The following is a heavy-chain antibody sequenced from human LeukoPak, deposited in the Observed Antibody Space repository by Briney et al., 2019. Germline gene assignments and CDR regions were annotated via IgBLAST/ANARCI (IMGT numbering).Heavy chain of an antibody. Sequence: ASVKVSCKASGYTFTGYYMHWVRRAPGQGLEWMGWINPNSGGTNYAQKFQGRVAMTRDTSISTAYMELSRLRSDDTAVYYCARATIVATISTFDYWGQGTLVTVSS. CDR1: GYTFTGYY. J-gene: IGHJ4*02. CDR2: INPNSGGT. D-gene: IGHD5-12*01. V-gene: IGHV1-2*02. CDR3: ARATIVATISTFDY.